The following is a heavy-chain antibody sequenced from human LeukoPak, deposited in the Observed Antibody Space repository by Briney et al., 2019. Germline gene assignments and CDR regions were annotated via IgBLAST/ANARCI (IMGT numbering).Heavy chain of an antibody. D-gene: IGHD3-22*01. CDR3: AKAGALYYYDSSGSGYFDL. V-gene: IGHV3-9*03. J-gene: IGHJ2*01. CDR2: ISWNSGSI. CDR1: GFTFDDYA. Sequence: GGSLRLSCAASGFTFDDYAIHWVRQAPGKGLEWVSGISWNSGSIGYADSVKGRFTISRDNAKNSLYLQMNSLRAEDMALYYCAKAGALYYYDSSGSGYFDLWGRGTLVTVSS.